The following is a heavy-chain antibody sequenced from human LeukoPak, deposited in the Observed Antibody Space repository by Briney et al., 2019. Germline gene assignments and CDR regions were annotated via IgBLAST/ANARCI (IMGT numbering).Heavy chain of an antibody. Sequence: AGGSLRLSCAASGFTLTNYAMAWDRQAPGKGLEWVSAIRSSGDSTIYADSVKGRFTISRDNSGITLYLQMSGLRADDTAVYYCAKSAGYWHFDLWGRGALVTVSS. CDR1: GFTLTNYA. CDR3: AKSAGYWHFDL. CDR2: IRSSGDST. J-gene: IGHJ2*01. V-gene: IGHV3-23*01. D-gene: IGHD6-13*01.